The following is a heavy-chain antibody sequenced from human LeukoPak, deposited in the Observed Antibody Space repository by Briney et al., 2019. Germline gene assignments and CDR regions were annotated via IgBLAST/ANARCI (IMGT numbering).Heavy chain of an antibody. D-gene: IGHD5-24*01. V-gene: IGHV4-59*01. CDR2: IYYSGST. CDR1: GGSISSYY. J-gene: IGHJ4*02. Sequence: SETLSLTCTVSGGSISSYYWSWIRQPPGKGLEWIGYIYYSGSTNYNPSLKSRVTISVDTSKNQFSLKLSSVTAADTAVYYCARGRRDGYNKGGPLDYWGQGTLVTVSS. CDR3: ARGRRDGYNKGGPLDY.